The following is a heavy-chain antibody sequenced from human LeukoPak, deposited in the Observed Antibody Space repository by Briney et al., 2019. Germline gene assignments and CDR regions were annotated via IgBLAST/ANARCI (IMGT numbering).Heavy chain of an antibody. CDR3: ARAPRLLDS. CDR2: INHSGST. D-gene: IGHD1-1*01. CDR1: GGSFSGYY. Sequence: SETLSLTCAVYGGSFSGYYWSWIRQPPGKGLEWIGEINHSGSTNYNPSLKSRVTISIDAFKNQVSLRLSSVTAADTAVYYCARAPRLLDSWGQGILVTVSS. V-gene: IGHV4-34*01. J-gene: IGHJ4*02.